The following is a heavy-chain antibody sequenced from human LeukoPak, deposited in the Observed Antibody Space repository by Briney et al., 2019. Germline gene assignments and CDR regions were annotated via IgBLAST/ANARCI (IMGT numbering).Heavy chain of an antibody. CDR2: IRYDGSNK. V-gene: IGHV3-30*02. D-gene: IGHD4/OR15-4a*01. Sequence: PGGSLRLSCAASGFTFSSYGMHWVRQAPGKGLEWVAFIRYDGSNKYYADSVKGRFTISRDNSKNTLYHQMNSLRAEDTAVYYCARRAGAYSHPYDYWGQGTLVTVSS. CDR1: GFTFSSYG. J-gene: IGHJ4*02. CDR3: ARRAGAYSHPYDY.